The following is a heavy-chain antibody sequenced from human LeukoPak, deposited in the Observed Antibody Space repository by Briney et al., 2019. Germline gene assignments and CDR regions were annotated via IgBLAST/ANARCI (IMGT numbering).Heavy chain of an antibody. CDR3: ARFAPGQWLVDY. Sequence: PSETLSLTCTVSGGSISSYYWSWIRQPPGKGLEWIGYIYCSGSTNYNPSLKSRVTISVDTSKNQFSLKLSSVTAADTAVYYCARFAPGQWLVDYWGQGTLVTVSS. V-gene: IGHV4-59*01. CDR2: IYCSGST. J-gene: IGHJ4*02. D-gene: IGHD6-19*01. CDR1: GGSISSYY.